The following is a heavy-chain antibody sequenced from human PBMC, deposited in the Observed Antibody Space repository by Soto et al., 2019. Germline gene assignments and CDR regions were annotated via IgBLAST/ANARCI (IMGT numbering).Heavy chain of an antibody. J-gene: IGHJ4*02. D-gene: IGHD3-3*01. CDR3: ARSITIVGGPRNFDY. V-gene: IGHV4-30-4*01. Sequence: SETLSLTCTVSGGYISSGDYYWSWIRQPPGNSVEWTEYIYYSGSPYYSPSLKKRVTISVDTSKTQFSLKLSSVTAADTAVYYSARSITIVGGPRNFDYSGQGTLVNVSS. CDR1: GGYISSGDYY. CDR2: IYYSGSP.